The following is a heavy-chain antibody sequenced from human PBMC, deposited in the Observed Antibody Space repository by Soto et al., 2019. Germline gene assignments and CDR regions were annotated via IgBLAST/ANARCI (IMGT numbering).Heavy chain of an antibody. CDR3: AKYGLTVTAYFYY. D-gene: IGHD4-17*01. Sequence: GGSLRLSCAASGFTFSRYWMHWVRQAPGKGLVWVSRINDGGSSTNYADSVKGRFTISRDNSKNTLFLQMNSLRAEDTAVYYCAKYGLTVTAYFYYWGQGTLVTVSS. CDR2: INDGGSST. CDR1: GFTFSRYW. J-gene: IGHJ4*02. V-gene: IGHV3-74*01.